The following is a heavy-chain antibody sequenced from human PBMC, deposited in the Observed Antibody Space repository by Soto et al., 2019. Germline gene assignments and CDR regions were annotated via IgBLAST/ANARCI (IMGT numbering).Heavy chain of an antibody. Sequence: PCGALRVSCAASLVTVSSYAMSWVPQAPGSSLEGVSALIGSGGSTYDADSVSGRFAVSRDNSKNTRYLQMKNLRAKDTTVQYGAQVQLPDTRKVREGGIAARLYCFDYWGQRSLVAVSS. D-gene: IGHD6-6*01. CDR3: AQVQLPDTRKVREGGIAARLYCFDY. J-gene: IGHJ4*02. CDR2: LIGSGGST. CDR1: LVTVSSYA. V-gene: IGHV3-23*01.